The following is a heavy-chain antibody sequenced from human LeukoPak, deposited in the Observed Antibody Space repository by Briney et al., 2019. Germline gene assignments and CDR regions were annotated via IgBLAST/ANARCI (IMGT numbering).Heavy chain of an antibody. V-gene: IGHV4-61*02. Sequence: SQTLSLTCTVSGGSISSSGYYWSWIRQAAGKGLEWIGRFYTSGSTNYNPSLMSRVLISVDTSKNQFSLNLSSVTAADTAVYYCARGATWVYYMDVWGKGTTVTMSS. J-gene: IGHJ6*03. CDR1: GGSISSSGYY. CDR3: ARGATWVYYMDV. CDR2: FYTSGST. D-gene: IGHD1-26*01.